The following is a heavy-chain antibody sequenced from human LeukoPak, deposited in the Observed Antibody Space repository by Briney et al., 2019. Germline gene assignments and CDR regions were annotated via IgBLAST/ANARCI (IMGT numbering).Heavy chain of an antibody. CDR3: ARGAPRYYDSSGHYPEFDY. CDR2: IYHSGST. D-gene: IGHD3-22*01. J-gene: IGHJ4*02. V-gene: IGHV4-38-2*02. Sequence: SETLSLTCTVSGYSISSGYYWGWIRPPPGKGLEWIGSIYHSGSTYYNPSLKSRVTISVDTSKNQFSLKLSSVTAADTVVYYCARGAPRYYDSSGHYPEFDYWGQGTLVTVSS. CDR1: GYSISSGYY.